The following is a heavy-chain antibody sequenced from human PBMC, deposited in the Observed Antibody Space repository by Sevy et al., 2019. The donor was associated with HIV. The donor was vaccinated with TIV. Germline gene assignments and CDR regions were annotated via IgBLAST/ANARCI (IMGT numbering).Heavy chain of an antibody. D-gene: IGHD2-8*01. J-gene: IGHJ2*01. CDR3: ARGGTRGWYFDL. CDR1: GGSISSYY. V-gene: IGHV4-59*01. CDR2: FYYSGST. Sequence: SETLSLTCTVSGGSISSYYWSWIRQPPGKGLEWMGYFYYSGSTDYNPSLKSRVTISTDGSQNQFSLKLSSVTAADTALYYCARGGTRGWYFDLWGRGTLVTVSS.